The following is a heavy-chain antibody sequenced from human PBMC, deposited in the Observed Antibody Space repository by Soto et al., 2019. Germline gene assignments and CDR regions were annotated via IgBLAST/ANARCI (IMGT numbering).Heavy chain of an antibody. CDR2: IWYDGSNQ. D-gene: IGHD2-2*01. CDR1: GFAFSRYG. Sequence: QVQLVESGGGVVQPGRSLRLSCAASGFAFSRYGMHWVRQAPAKGLEWVAVIWYDGSNQYYADSVKGRFTISRDNSKNTLYLQMNSLRVEDTAVYYCASRSPALDYWGQGTLVTVSS. CDR3: ASRSPALDY. J-gene: IGHJ4*02. V-gene: IGHV3-33*01.